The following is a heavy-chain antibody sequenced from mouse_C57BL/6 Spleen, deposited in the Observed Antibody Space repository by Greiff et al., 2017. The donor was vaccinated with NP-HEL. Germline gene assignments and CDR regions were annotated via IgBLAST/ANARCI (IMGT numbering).Heavy chain of an antibody. V-gene: IGHV1-39*01. CDR3: ARETFYGSSDGGFAY. CDR1: GYSFTDYN. J-gene: IGHJ3*01. CDR2: INPNYGTN. D-gene: IGHD1-1*01. Sequence: EVQGVESGPELVKPGASVKISCKASGYSFTDYNMNWVKQSNGKSLEWIGVINPNYGTNSYNQKFKGKATLTVDQSSSTAYMQINSLTSDDSAVYYCARETFYGSSDGGFAYWGQGTLVTVSA.